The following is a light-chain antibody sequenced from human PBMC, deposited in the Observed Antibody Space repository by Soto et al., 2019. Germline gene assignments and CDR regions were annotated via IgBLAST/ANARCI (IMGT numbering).Light chain of an antibody. CDR3: CSYAGSYTYV. J-gene: IGLJ1*01. V-gene: IGLV2-11*01. Sequence: ALTQPRSVSGSPGQSVSISCTGTSSDVGGYNYVSWYQQHPGKAPKLMIYDVSERPSGVPDRFSGSKSANTASLTISGLQAEDEADYYCCSYAGSYTYVFGTGTKVTVL. CDR2: DVS. CDR1: SSDVGGYNY.